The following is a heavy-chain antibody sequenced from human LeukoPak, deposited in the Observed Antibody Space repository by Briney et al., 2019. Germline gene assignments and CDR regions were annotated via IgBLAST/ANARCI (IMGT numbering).Heavy chain of an antibody. CDR2: FDPEDGET. J-gene: IGHJ3*02. Sequence: ASVKVSCKVSGYTLTELSMYWVRQAPGKGLEWMGGFDPEDGETIYAQKFQGRVTVTEDTSTDTAYMELSSLRSEDTAVYYCAASDYYDSPNAFDIWGQGTMVTVSS. D-gene: IGHD3-22*01. V-gene: IGHV1-24*01. CDR3: AASDYYDSPNAFDI. CDR1: GYTLTELS.